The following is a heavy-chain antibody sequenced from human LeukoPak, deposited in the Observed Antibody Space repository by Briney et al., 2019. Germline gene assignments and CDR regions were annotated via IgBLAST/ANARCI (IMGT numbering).Heavy chain of an antibody. CDR3: AREYSSGWYSVGDY. V-gene: IGHV3-23*01. J-gene: IGHJ4*02. CDR1: GFTFSKYA. CDR2: ISVSGGST. Sequence: GGSLRLSCAASGFTFSKYAMTWVRQAPGKGLEWVSGISVSGGSTNYADSVKGRFTISRDNSKNTLYLQMNSLRAEDTAVYYCAREYSSGWYSVGDYWGQGTLVTVSS. D-gene: IGHD6-19*01.